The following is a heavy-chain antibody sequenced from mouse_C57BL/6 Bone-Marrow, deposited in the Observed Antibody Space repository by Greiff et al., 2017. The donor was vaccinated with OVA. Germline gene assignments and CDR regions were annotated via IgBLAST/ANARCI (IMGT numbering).Heavy chain of an antibody. CDR3: TSYDYERGAGFAY. D-gene: IGHD2-4*01. Sequence: VQLQQSGAELVRPGASVKLSCTASGFNITDDYMHWVKQRPEQGLEWIGWIDPENGDTEYASKFQGKATITADTSSNTAYLQLSSLTSEDTAVYYCTSYDYERGAGFAYWGQGTLVTVSA. J-gene: IGHJ3*01. V-gene: IGHV14-4*01. CDR2: IDPENGDT. CDR1: GFNITDDY.